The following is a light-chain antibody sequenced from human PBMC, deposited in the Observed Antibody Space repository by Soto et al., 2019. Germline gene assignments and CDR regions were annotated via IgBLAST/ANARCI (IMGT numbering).Light chain of an antibody. CDR3: QQSYITPYT. J-gene: IGKJ2*01. Sequence: DIQMTQSPSSLSASVGDTVTITCRASHSISVHLNCYQQNPGKVPMLLMYASSNLQSGVTSSFSGSGSETDFALTISSLQPEDFATYYCQQSYITPYTFGQGTKLQIK. V-gene: IGKV1-39*01. CDR1: HSISVH. CDR2: ASS.